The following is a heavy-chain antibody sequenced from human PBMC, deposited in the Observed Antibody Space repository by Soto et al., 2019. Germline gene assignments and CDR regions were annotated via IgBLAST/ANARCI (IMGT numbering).Heavy chain of an antibody. V-gene: IGHV3-33*01. J-gene: IGHJ3*02. CDR2: IWYDGSNK. Sequence: GGSLRLSCAASGFTFSSYGMHWVRQAPGKGLEWVAVIWYDGSNKYYADSVKGRFTISRDNSKNTLYLQMNSLRAEDTAVYYCARGLGRANQWLVLDDSFDIWGQGTMVTVSS. CDR3: ARGLGRANQWLVLDDSFDI. D-gene: IGHD6-19*01. CDR1: GFTFSSYG.